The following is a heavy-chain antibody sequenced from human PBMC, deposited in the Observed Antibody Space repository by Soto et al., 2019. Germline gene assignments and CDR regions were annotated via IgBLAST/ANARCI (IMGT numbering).Heavy chain of an antibody. CDR3: ARGSKLDY. V-gene: IGHV3-30*03. Sequence: VGSLRLSGAASGFTFSSYGMHWVRQAPGKGLEWVAVISYDGSNKYYADSVKGRFTISRDNSKNTLYLQMNSLRAEDTAVYYCARGSKLDYWGQGTVVTVAS. CDR1: GFTFSSYG. J-gene: IGHJ4*02. CDR2: ISYDGSNK.